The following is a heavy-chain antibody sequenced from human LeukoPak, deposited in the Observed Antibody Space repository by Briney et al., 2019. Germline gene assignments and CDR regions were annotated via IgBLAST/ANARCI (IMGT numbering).Heavy chain of an antibody. J-gene: IGHJ4*02. Sequence: PGGSLRLSCAASGFTFSSYSMNWVRKAPGKGLEWVSSISSSSSYIYYADSVKGRFTISRDNAKNSLYLQMNSLRAEDTAVYYCARDLGMGVPFDYWGQGTLVTVSS. CDR1: GFTFSSYS. V-gene: IGHV3-21*01. CDR2: ISSSSSYI. D-gene: IGHD3-3*01. CDR3: ARDLGMGVPFDY.